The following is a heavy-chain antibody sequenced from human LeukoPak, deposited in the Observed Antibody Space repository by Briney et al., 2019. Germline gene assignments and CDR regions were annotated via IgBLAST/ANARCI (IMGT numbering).Heavy chain of an antibody. CDR3: ASASRVVIRPHFDY. V-gene: IGHV3-11*01. D-gene: IGHD3-3*01. J-gene: IGHJ4*02. Sequence: GGSLRLSCAASGFTFSDYYMSWIRQAPGKGLEWVSYISSSGSTIYYADSVEGRFTISRDNAKNSLYLQMNSLRAEDTAVYYCASASRVVIRPHFDYWGQGTLVTVSS. CDR2: ISSSGSTI. CDR1: GFTFSDYY.